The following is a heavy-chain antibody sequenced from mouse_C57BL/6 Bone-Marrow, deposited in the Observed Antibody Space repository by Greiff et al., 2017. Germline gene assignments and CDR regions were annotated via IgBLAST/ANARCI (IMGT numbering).Heavy chain of an antibody. Sequence: VQLQQSGPELVKPGASVKIPCKASGYTFTDYNMDWVKQSHGKSLEWIGDINPNNGGTIYNQKFKGKATLTVDKSSSTAYMELRSLTSEDTAVYYCARSPMVTTRGYARDYWGQGTSVTVSS. CDR2: INPNNGGT. V-gene: IGHV1-18*01. CDR1: GYTFTDYN. CDR3: ARSPMVTTRGYARDY. D-gene: IGHD2-2*01. J-gene: IGHJ4*01.